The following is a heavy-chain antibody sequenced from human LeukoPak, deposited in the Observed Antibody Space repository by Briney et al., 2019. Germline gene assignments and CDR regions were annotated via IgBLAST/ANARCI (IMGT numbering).Heavy chain of an antibody. CDR1: GFTFSSYG. J-gene: IGHJ4*02. D-gene: IGHD3-22*01. V-gene: IGHV3-30*18. CDR3: AKDRYYYDSSGYCDY. Sequence: GRSLRLSCAASGFTFSSYGMHWVRQAPGKGLEWVAVISYDGSNKYYADSVKGRFTISRDNSKNTLYLQMNSLRAEDTAVYYCAKDRYYYDSSGYCDYWGQGTLVTVSS. CDR2: ISYDGSNK.